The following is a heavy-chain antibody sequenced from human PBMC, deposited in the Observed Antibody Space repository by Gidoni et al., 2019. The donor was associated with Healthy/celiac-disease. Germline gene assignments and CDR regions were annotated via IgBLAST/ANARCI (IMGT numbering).Heavy chain of an antibody. D-gene: IGHD3-10*01. J-gene: IGHJ4*02. V-gene: IGHV3-23*01. CDR1: GFTFRRSA. CDR2: IRGSGGST. Sequence: EVQLLESGGGLVQPGWSLRLSCSASGFTFRRSAMRWVRQAPGKGLEGVSAIRGSGGSTYYADSVKGRFTISRDNAKNTLYLQMNSLRAEDTAVYYGDTLWVGEMATKSFDDWGQGTLVTVSS. CDR3: DTLWVGEMATKSFDD.